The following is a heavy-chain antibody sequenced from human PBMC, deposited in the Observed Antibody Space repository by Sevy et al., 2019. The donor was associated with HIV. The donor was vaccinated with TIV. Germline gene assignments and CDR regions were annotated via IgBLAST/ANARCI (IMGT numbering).Heavy chain of an antibody. Sequence: SETLSLTCTVSGGSISSYYWSWIRQPPGKGLEWIGYIYYSGSTNYNPSLKSRVTISVDTSKNQFSLKLSSVTAADTAVYYCARHQMGRGAFSNYFDYWGQGTLVTVSS. J-gene: IGHJ4*02. D-gene: IGHD3-10*01. CDR3: ARHQMGRGAFSNYFDY. V-gene: IGHV4-59*01. CDR1: GGSISSYY. CDR2: IYYSGST.